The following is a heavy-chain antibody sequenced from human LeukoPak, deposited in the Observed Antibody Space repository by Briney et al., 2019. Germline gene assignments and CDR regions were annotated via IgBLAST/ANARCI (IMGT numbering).Heavy chain of an antibody. D-gene: IGHD2-2*02. CDR3: ARGVGYCSSTSCYRTRLDY. Sequence: SETLSLTCAVYGGSFSGFYWTWIRQPPGKGLEWIGEINHSGSTNYNPSLKSRVTISVDTSKNQFSLKLSSVTAADTAVYYCARGVGYCSSTSCYRTRLDYWGQGTLVTVSS. J-gene: IGHJ4*02. V-gene: IGHV4-34*01. CDR1: GGSFSGFY. CDR2: INHSGST.